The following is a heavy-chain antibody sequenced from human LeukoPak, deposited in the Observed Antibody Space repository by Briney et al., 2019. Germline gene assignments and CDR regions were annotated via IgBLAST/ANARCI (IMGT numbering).Heavy chain of an antibody. Sequence: PSETLSLTWAVDGGSFSGYYWSWIRQPPGKGLEWVGEINHRGGTNYKPSLKRRATISGDTSKNQFSLKLGSVTAADTAVYYCARGRTIEPVILGGYYYFDYWGQGTLVTVSS. CDR2: INHRGGT. D-gene: IGHD3-9*01. CDR1: GGSFSGYY. J-gene: IGHJ4*02. CDR3: ARGRTIEPVILGGYYYFDY. V-gene: IGHV4-34*01.